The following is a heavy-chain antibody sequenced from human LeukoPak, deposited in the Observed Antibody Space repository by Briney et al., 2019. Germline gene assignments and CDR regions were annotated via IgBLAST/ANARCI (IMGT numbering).Heavy chain of an antibody. V-gene: IGHV3-23*01. D-gene: IGHD3-22*01. Sequence: GGSLRLSCAASGFTFSSYAMSWVRQAPGKGLEWVSAISGSGGSTYYADSVKGRFTISRDNSKNTLYLQMNSLRAEDTAVYYCARVLYASSGYYPDYWGQGTLVTVSS. CDR2: ISGSGGST. CDR3: ARVLYASSGYYPDY. CDR1: GFTFSSYA. J-gene: IGHJ4*02.